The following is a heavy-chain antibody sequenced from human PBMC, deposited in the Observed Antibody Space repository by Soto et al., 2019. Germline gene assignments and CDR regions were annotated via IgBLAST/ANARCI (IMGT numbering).Heavy chain of an antibody. CDR3: ARAWDGISSINWFDP. CDR1: GDSISSSKW. Sequence: QVLLQESGPGLVKPSGTLSLTCAVSGDSISSSKWWNWVRQPPGKGLEWIGEIYHSGTTHYNPSLMSRVTISVDKSKNQSSLKLASVTAAETAVYYCARAWDGISSINWFDPWGQGTLVTVSS. CDR2: IYHSGTT. D-gene: IGHD6-6*01. V-gene: IGHV4-4*02. J-gene: IGHJ5*02.